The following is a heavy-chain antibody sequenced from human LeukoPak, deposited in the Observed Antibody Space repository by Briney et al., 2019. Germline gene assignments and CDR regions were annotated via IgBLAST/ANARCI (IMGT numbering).Heavy chain of an antibody. V-gene: IGHV3-7*01. CDR1: GFTFSTYW. D-gene: IGHD3-16*01. Sequence: GGSLRLSCAASGFTFSTYWMNWVRQAPGTGLEWVATIKEDGSEKHYVDSVKGRFTISRDNGKNSLYLQMNSLRAEDTAVYYCARDWGSDHWGQGTLVTVSS. CDR3: ARDWGSDH. J-gene: IGHJ5*02. CDR2: IKEDGSEK.